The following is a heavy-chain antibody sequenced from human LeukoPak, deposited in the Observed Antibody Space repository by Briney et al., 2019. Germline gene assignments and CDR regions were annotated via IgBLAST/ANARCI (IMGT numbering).Heavy chain of an antibody. V-gene: IGHV3-7*03. Sequence: PGGSLRLSCAASGFTFSSYWMSWVRQAPGKGLEWVANIKQDGSEKYYVDSVKGRFTISRDNAKNSLYLQMNSLRAEDTAVYYCARLTPTTLSLYYYYMDVWGKGTTVTVSS. CDR1: GFTFSSYW. D-gene: IGHD2/OR15-2a*01. CDR3: ARLTPTTLSLYYYYMDV. CDR2: IKQDGSEK. J-gene: IGHJ6*03.